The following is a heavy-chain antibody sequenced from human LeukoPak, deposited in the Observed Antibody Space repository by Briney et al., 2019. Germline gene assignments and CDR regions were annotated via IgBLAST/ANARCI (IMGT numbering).Heavy chain of an antibody. V-gene: IGHV3-53*01. CDR3: ARDGVFGYGSWSYYNEY. CDR2: IYSGGTA. CDR1: GFTGSSNY. D-gene: IGHD3-10*01. J-gene: IGHJ4*02. Sequence: GGSLRLSCAASGFTGSSNYMTWVRQAPGKGLEWVSIIYSGGTAYYADSVKGRFTISRDNSKNTLFLQMNSLRVEDTAVYYCARDGVFGYGSWSYYNEYWGQGTLVTVSS.